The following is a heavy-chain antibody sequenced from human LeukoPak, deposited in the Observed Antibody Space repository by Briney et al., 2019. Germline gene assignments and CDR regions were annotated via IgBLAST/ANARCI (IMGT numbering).Heavy chain of an antibody. Sequence: GGSLRLSCAASGFTLNNAWMSWVRQAPGKGLEWLGRIKRETDGGTIDYAAPVKGRFTISRDNSKNTLYLQMNSLRAEDTAVYYCARGYSGYDWGQGTLVTVSS. CDR1: GFTLNNAW. CDR2: IKRETDGGTI. J-gene: IGHJ4*02. V-gene: IGHV3-15*01. D-gene: IGHD5-12*01. CDR3: ARGYSGYD.